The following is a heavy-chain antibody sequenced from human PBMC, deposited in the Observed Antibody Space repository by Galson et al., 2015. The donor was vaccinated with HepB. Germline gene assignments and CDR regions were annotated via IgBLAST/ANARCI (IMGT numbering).Heavy chain of an antibody. V-gene: IGHV3-64D*06. CDR3: VKGDRSEGHF. CDR2: ISDNGGAT. Sequence: SLRLSCAASGFTFNDFAMHWVRQAPGKGLEHVSAISDNGGATYYADSVKGRFTISRDNSRNMLYLQMSSLRAEDTAVYYCVKGDRSEGHFWGQGTLVTVSS. CDR1: GFTFNDFA. D-gene: IGHD3-22*01. J-gene: IGHJ4*02.